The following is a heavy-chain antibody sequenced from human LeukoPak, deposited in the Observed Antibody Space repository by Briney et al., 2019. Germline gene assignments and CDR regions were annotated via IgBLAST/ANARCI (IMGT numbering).Heavy chain of an antibody. CDR2: IIPIFGTA. Sequence: ASVKVSCKASGGTFSTYAISRVRQAPGQGLEWMGGIIPIFGTAHYAQKFQGRVTITTDESTSTTYMELSSLRSEDTAVYYCARDGVIGGLYYFDYWGQGTLVTVSS. CDR1: GGTFSTYA. CDR3: ARDGVIGGLYYFDY. V-gene: IGHV1-69*05. D-gene: IGHD2/OR15-2a*01. J-gene: IGHJ4*02.